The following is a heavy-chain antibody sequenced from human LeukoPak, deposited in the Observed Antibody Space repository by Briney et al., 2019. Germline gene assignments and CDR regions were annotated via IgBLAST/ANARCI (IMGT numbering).Heavy chain of an antibody. J-gene: IGHJ3*02. D-gene: IGHD5-24*01. CDR3: ARSSLAMGAFDI. CDR1: GGSISSGSYY. Sequence: KPSETLSLTCTVSGGSISSGSYYWSWIRQPAGKGLEWIGRIYTSGSTNYNPSLQSRVTISVDTSKNQFSLKLSSVTAADTAVYYCARSSLAMGAFDIWGQGTMVTVSS. V-gene: IGHV4-61*02. CDR2: IYTSGST.